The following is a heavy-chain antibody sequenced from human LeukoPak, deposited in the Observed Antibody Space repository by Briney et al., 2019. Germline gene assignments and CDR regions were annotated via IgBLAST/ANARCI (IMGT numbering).Heavy chain of an antibody. CDR2: IHYTGST. Sequence: PSETLSLTCTVSGGSISTYYWSWIRRPPAKGLEWIGYIHYTGSTNYNPSLKRQLTISVDTSKNQFSLRLSSVTSADTAVYYCAAYSSSSGAFDYWGQGTPVTASS. J-gene: IGHJ4*02. D-gene: IGHD6-6*01. CDR1: GGSISTYY. V-gene: IGHV4-59*01. CDR3: AAYSSSSGAFDY.